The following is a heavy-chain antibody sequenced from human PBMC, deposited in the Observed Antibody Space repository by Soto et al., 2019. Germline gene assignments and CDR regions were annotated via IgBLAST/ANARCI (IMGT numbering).Heavy chain of an antibody. Sequence: QVQLVQSGAEVKKPGASVKVSCKASGYTFTTYGISWVRQAPGQGLEWMGWISAYNGNTNYAQKLQDRVTMTTDTSTSTAYMELRSLRSDDTAVYYCARVLSYYDFWSGYVGADYWGQGTLVTVSS. CDR2: ISAYNGNT. CDR1: GYTFTTYG. V-gene: IGHV1-18*01. J-gene: IGHJ4*02. CDR3: ARVLSYYDFWSGYVGADY. D-gene: IGHD3-3*01.